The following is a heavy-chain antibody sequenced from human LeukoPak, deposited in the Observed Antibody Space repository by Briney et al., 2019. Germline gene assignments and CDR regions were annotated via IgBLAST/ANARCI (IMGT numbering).Heavy chain of an antibody. D-gene: IGHD2-2*01. V-gene: IGHV3-21*01. Sequence: GGSLRLSCAASGFTFSSYSMNWVRQAPGKGLEWVSSISSSSSYIYYADSVKGRFTISRDNAKNSLYLQMNSLRAEDTAVYYCARGVVPAAIKESDAFDIWGQGTMVTVSS. J-gene: IGHJ3*02. CDR2: ISSSSSYI. CDR1: GFTFSSYS. CDR3: ARGVVPAAIKESDAFDI.